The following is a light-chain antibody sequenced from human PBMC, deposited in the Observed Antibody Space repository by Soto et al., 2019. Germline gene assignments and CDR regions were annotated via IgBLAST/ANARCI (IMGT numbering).Light chain of an antibody. CDR2: GAS. V-gene: IGKV3-20*01. Sequence: EIVLTQSPGTLSLSPGEGATLSCRASQSVSSSYLAWYQQKPGQPPRLLIYGASRRATGIPDRFSGSGSGTDFTLTISRLEPEDFAVYYCHHYGNSPPMYTFGQGTKLEIK. CDR3: HHYGNSPPMYT. J-gene: IGKJ2*01. CDR1: QSVSSSY.